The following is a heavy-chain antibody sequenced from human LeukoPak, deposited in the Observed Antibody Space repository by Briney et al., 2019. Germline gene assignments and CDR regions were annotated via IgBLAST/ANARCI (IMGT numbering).Heavy chain of an antibody. Sequence: GGSLRLSCAASGFTFSDYYMSWIRQAPGKGLEWVAYITSSGSAMYYADSVRGRFTISRDNARNSVFLQMDGLRAEDTAIYYCATDIVATSGDYWGQGTLVIVSS. CDR3: ATDIVATSGDY. V-gene: IGHV3-11*01. D-gene: IGHD5-12*01. CDR1: GFTFSDYY. CDR2: ITSSGSAM. J-gene: IGHJ4*02.